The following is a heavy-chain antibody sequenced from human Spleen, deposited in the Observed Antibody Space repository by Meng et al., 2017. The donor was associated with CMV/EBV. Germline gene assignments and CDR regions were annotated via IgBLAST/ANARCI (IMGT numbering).Heavy chain of an antibody. D-gene: IGHD3-10*01. V-gene: IGHV3-20*01. J-gene: IGHJ6*02. CDR1: GFTFDDYG. CDR2: INWNGGST. Sequence: GESLKISCAASGFTFDDYGMSWVRQAPGKGLEWVSGINWNGGSTGYADSMKGRFTISRDNAKNSLYLQMNSLRAEDTALYHCARGDYSYYYAMDVWGQGTTVTVSS. CDR3: ARGDYSYYYAMDV.